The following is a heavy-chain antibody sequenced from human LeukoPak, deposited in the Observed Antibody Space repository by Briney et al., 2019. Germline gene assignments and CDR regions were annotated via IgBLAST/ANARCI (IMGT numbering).Heavy chain of an antibody. Sequence: PSETLSLTCAVYGGPFSGYYWSWIRQPPGKGLEWIGEINHSGSTNYNPSLKSRVTISVDTSKNQFSLKLSSVTAADTAVYYCARGATIAAAKRNWFDPWGQGTLVTVSS. V-gene: IGHV4-34*01. CDR3: ARGATIAAAKRNWFDP. CDR2: INHSGST. J-gene: IGHJ5*02. CDR1: GGPFSGYY. D-gene: IGHD6-13*01.